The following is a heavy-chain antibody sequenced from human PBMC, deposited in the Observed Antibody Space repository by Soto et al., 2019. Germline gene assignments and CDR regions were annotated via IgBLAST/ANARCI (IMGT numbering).Heavy chain of an antibody. CDR1: GYTFTNYD. CDR2: MNPDSGNT. CDR3: ARGRFRRTWFDP. J-gene: IGHJ5*02. V-gene: IGHV1-8*01. D-gene: IGHD3-16*01. Sequence: QVQLVQSGAEVKKPGALVKVSYKASGYTFTNYDIHWVRQATGQGLEWMGWMNPDSGNTGQSKQFQGRVTMTRDTSISTAYMEMSSLRSEDTAVYYCARGRFRRTWFDPWGQGTLVTVSS.